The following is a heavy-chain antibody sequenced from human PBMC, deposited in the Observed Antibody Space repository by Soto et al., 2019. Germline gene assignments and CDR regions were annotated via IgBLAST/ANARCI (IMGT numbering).Heavy chain of an antibody. Sequence: GESLKISCKGSGYSFTSYWISWVRQMPGKGLEWKGRIDPSDSYTNYSPSFQGHVTISADKSISTAYLQWSSLKASDTAMYYCARSVMTTVTTDVDGYYGMDVWGQGTTVTVSS. J-gene: IGHJ6*02. V-gene: IGHV5-10-1*01. CDR1: GYSFTSYW. CDR2: IDPSDSYT. D-gene: IGHD4-17*01. CDR3: ARSVMTTVTTDVDGYYGMDV.